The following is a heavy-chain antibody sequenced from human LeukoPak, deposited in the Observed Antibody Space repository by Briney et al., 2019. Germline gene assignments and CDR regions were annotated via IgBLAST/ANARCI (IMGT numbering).Heavy chain of an antibody. Sequence: ASVKVSCKASGYTFTNFDINWVRQATGQGLEWMGWMNPNTGNAGYAQKFQDRVTITWDASISTAYMDLSSLRSEDTAVYFCARGSYFDYWGQGTLVTVSS. J-gene: IGHJ4*02. V-gene: IGHV1-8*01. CDR1: GYTFTNFD. CDR3: ARGSYFDY. CDR2: MNPNTGNA.